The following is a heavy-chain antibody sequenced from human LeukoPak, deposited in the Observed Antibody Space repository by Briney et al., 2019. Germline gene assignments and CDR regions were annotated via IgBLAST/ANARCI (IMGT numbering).Heavy chain of an antibody. D-gene: IGHD2-8*01. J-gene: IGHJ5*02. V-gene: IGHV3-15*01. CDR3: TTDRMIYATNWAVSWFDP. CDR1: GITFTNAW. CDR2: VKTKGDGGAA. Sequence: GGSLRLSRAASGITFTNAWLTWVRQAPGKGLEWVGRVKTKGDGGAADYAAPVKGRFTISRDDSTKTLYLQMNSLKTEDTAVYYCTTDRMIYATNWAVSWFDPWGQGTLVTVSS.